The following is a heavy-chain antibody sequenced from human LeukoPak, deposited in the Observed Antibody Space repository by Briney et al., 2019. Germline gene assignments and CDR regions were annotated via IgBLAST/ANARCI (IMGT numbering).Heavy chain of an antibody. Sequence: KSGGSLRLSCAASGFTFSDYYMSWIRQAPGKGLEWISSISSSGRNIYYADSVKGRFTISRDNAKKSLYLQMNSLRAEDTAVYYCARDPESAAGPDYYYFYGMDAWGQGTTVTVSS. CDR1: GFTFSDYY. D-gene: IGHD6-19*01. CDR2: ISSSGRNI. CDR3: ARDPESAAGPDYYYFYGMDA. J-gene: IGHJ6*02. V-gene: IGHV3-11*01.